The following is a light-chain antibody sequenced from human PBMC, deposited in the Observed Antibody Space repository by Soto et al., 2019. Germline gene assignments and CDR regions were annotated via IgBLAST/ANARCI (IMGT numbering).Light chain of an antibody. CDR2: GNS. CDR3: QSYDNSLKIV. V-gene: IGLV1-40*01. CDR1: SSNIGAGYD. J-gene: IGLJ7*01. Sequence: QSVPAQPPSVSGAPGQRVTISCTGRSSNIGAGYDVHWYKQLPGTAPRLLIYGNSNRPSGVPDRFSGSKSGTSASLAITGLQAEDEADYYCQSYDNSLKIVVGGGTQLTVL.